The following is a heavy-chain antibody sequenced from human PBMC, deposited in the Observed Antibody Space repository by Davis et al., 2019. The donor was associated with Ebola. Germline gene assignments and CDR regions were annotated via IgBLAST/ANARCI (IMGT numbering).Heavy chain of an antibody. CDR3: AKGIVVVVAANYYGMDV. CDR2: ISGSGGST. V-gene: IGHV3-23*01. J-gene: IGHJ6*02. CDR1: GFTFSSYA. D-gene: IGHD2-15*01. Sequence: GGSLRPSCAASGFTFSSYAMSWVRQAPGKGLEWVSAISGSGGSTYYADSVKGRFTISRDNSKNTLYLQMNSLRAEDTAVYYCAKGIVVVVAANYYGMDVWGQGTTVTVSS.